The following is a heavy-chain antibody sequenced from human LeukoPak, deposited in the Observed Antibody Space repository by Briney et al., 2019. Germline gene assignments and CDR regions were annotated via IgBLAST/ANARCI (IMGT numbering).Heavy chain of an antibody. Sequence: SETLSLTCAVYGGSFSGYYWSWIRQPPGKGLEWIGEINHSGSTNCNPSLKSRVTISVDTSKNQFSLKPSSVTAADTAVYYCARGSSAADLDYWGQGTLVTVSS. J-gene: IGHJ4*02. CDR3: ARGSSAADLDY. D-gene: IGHD2-2*01. CDR1: GGSFSGYY. CDR2: INHSGST. V-gene: IGHV4-34*01.